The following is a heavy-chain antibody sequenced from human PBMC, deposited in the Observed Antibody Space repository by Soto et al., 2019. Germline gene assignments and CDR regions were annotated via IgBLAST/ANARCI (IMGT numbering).Heavy chain of an antibody. Sequence: GGSLRLSCAASGFTFDDYAMHWVRQAPGKGLEWVSGISWNSGSIGYADSVKGRFTISRDNAKNSLYLQMNSLRAEDTALYYCGRANCSSTSCYIHYWGQGTLVTVSS. D-gene: IGHD2-2*02. CDR1: GFTFDDYA. J-gene: IGHJ4*02. CDR3: GRANCSSTSCYIHY. CDR2: ISWNSGSI. V-gene: IGHV3-9*01.